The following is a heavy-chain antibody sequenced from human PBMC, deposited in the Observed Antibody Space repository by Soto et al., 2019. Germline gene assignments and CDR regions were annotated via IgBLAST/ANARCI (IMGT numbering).Heavy chain of an antibody. CDR3: VRDREYCGGDCPYYYGLDV. D-gene: IGHD2-21*02. CDR2: IWYNGNKK. V-gene: IGHV3-33*01. J-gene: IGHJ6*02. Sequence: QVQLVESGGGVVQPGGSLRLSCAASGFTFSNYGMHWVRQAPGKGLEWVAVIWYNGNKKLYTDSVKGRCTISRDNSKNTLYLQINSLRAEDTAVYYCVRDREYCGGDCPYYYGLDVWGQGTPVTVAS. CDR1: GFTFSNYG.